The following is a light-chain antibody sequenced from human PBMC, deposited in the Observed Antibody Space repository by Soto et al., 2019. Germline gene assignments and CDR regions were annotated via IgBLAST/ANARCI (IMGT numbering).Light chain of an antibody. CDR3: QQRFTWPS. CDR1: QSISSS. Sequence: ETVLTQSPATLSLSPGQRATLSCRASQSISSSLAWYQQTPGQAPRLLIYDASKRATGIPARFSGSGSGTDFTLTISSLEPEDFAFYYCQQRFTWPSFGPGTKVDIK. J-gene: IGKJ3*01. CDR2: DAS. V-gene: IGKV3-11*01.